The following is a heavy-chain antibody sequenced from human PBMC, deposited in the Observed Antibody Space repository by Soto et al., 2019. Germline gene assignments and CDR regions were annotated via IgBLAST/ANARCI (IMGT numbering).Heavy chain of an antibody. V-gene: IGHV1-2*02. Sequence: ASVKVSCKASGYTITAHWLHWVRQAPGQGLEWMGWINPKSGGTDYAQKFEDRVTMSRDTSINTAYMQLSRLTSSVTSLYLCVSDVGHYCGAVWGQGTLVTVSS. D-gene: IGHD3-3*01. CDR3: VSDVGHYCGAV. J-gene: IGHJ1*01. CDR2: INPKSGGT. CDR1: GYTITAHW.